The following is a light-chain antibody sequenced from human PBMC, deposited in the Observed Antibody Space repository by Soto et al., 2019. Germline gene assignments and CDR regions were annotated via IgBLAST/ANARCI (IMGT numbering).Light chain of an antibody. CDR3: QHYGSLFT. V-gene: IGKV3-20*01. Sequence: EIVLTQSPGTLSLSPGERATLSCRASQSVSSTYLAWYQQKTGQAPRLLIYGASSRTTGIPDRFSGSGSGTDFTLTISRLEPEDFAVYYCQHYGSLFTFGGGTKVEIK. CDR1: QSVSSTY. CDR2: GAS. J-gene: IGKJ4*01.